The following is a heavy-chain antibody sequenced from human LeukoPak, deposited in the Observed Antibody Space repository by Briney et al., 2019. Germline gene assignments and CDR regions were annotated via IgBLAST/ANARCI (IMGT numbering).Heavy chain of an antibody. J-gene: IGHJ4*02. V-gene: IGHV3-23*01. CDR2: ISSSGGGT. CDR3: AKDQSGKANDH. D-gene: IGHD4-23*01. Sequence: GGSLRLSCAASGFTFSNYGMSWVRQAPGKGLEWVSTISSSGGGTYYADSVKGRFTISRDNSKNALFLQMNSLRADDTAVYYCAKDQSGKANDHWGQGALVTVSS. CDR1: GFTFSNYG.